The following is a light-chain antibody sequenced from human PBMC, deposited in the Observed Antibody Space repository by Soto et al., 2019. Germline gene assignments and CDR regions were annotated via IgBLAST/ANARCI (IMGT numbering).Light chain of an antibody. CDR3: CSYAGNNDFRV. CDR1: ITDVGDYNF. CDR2: EVN. Sequence: QSALTQPPSASGSPGQSVTISCTGTITDVGDYNFVSWYQQHPGKAPNLMIFEVNKRPSGVPDRFSGSKSGNTASLTVSGLQAEDEAYYYCCSYAGNNDFRVFGGGTKLTVL. J-gene: IGLJ3*02. V-gene: IGLV2-8*01.